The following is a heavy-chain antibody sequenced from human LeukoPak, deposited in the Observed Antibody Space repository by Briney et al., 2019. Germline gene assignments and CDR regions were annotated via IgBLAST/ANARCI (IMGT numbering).Heavy chain of an antibody. J-gene: IGHJ4*02. CDR2: INPSGGST. CDR1: GFTFISYY. Sequence: GASVKVSCKASGFTFISYYIHWVRQAPGQGLEWMGIINPSGGSTGYAQKFQDRVTMTRDMSTSTVYMELSSLRSEDTAVYYCARESDYGLFDYWGQGTLVTVSS. V-gene: IGHV1-46*01. D-gene: IGHD4-17*01. CDR3: ARESDYGLFDY.